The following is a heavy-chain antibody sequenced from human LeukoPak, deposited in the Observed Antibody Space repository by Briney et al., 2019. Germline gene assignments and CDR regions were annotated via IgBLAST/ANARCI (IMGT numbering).Heavy chain of an antibody. J-gene: IGHJ4*02. V-gene: IGHV1-69*13. CDR3: ESVATNTPYYFDY. Sequence: GASVKVSCKASGGTFSSYAISWVRQAPGQGLEWMGGIIPIFGTANYAQKFQGRVTITADESTSTAYMELSSLRSDDTAVYYCESVATNTPYYFDYWGQGTLVTVSS. CDR1: GGTFSSYA. D-gene: IGHD5-24*01. CDR2: IIPIFGTA.